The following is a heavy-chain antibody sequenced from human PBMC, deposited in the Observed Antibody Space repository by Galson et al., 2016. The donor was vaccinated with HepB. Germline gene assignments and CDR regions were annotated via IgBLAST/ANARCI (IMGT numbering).Heavy chain of an antibody. CDR2: IYNTGTT. CDR1: GDSIRSGGYY. Sequence: TLSLTCTVSGDSIRSGGYYWSWVRQYPGKGLEWIGFIYNTGTTYQNPSLESRLTISVDTSKDQFSLYLQMNSVRAEDTALYYCAKDIMPLIRGGIITYWGQGTLVTVSS. D-gene: IGHD3-10*01. J-gene: IGHJ4*02. CDR3: AKDIMPLIRGGIITY. V-gene: IGHV4-31*03.